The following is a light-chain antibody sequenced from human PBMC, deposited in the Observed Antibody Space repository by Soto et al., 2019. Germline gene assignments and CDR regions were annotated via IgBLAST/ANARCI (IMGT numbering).Light chain of an antibody. J-gene: IGLJ2*01. CDR1: SSNIGSNT. V-gene: IGLV1-44*01. Sequence: QSVLTQPPSASGTPGQRVTVSCSGSSSNIGSNTVNWYQQLPGTAPKLLIYSTNQRPSGVPDRFSGSKSGTSASLAISGLQSEDEADYYCAAWDDSLNVLFGGGTKLTVL. CDR3: AAWDDSLNVL. CDR2: STN.